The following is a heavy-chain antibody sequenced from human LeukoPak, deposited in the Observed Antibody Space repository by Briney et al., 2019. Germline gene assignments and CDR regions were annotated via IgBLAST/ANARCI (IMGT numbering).Heavy chain of an antibody. Sequence: GGSLRLSCAASGCTFSSYGMHGVRQAPAKGQVWVGFIRYEGSNKYYAEAVEGRFTISRDNSKNRLYLQMKTPRAEDTAVYYCAKDYGSVVIDYWGQGTLVTVSS. CDR1: GCTFSSYG. D-gene: IGHD3-10*01. CDR3: AKDYGSVVIDY. J-gene: IGHJ4*02. CDR2: IRYEGSNK. V-gene: IGHV3-30*02.